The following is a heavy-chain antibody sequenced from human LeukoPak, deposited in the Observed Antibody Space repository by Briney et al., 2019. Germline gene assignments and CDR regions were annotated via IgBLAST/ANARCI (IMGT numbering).Heavy chain of an antibody. Sequence: PGGSLRLSCEASGFTFSSYAMTWVRQAPGKGLEWVSAISASCGVRYYADSVKGRFTISRDNSKNTLSLQMDSLRAEDTAVYFCAKDRDYSDSYPFDHWGQGTLVTVSS. D-gene: IGHD4/OR15-4a*01. CDR2: ISASCGVR. J-gene: IGHJ4*02. CDR3: AKDRDYSDSYPFDH. CDR1: GFTFSSYA. V-gene: IGHV3-23*01.